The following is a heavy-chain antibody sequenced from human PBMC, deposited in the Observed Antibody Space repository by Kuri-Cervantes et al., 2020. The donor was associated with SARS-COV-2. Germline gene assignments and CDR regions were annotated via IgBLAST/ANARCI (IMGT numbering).Heavy chain of an antibody. J-gene: IGHJ3*02. V-gene: IGHV3-48*03. Sequence: GGSLRLSCAASGFTFSSYEMNWVRQAPGKGLEWVSYISSSGSTIYYADSVKGRFTISRDNAKNSLYLQMNGLRAEDTAVYYCARARFDAFDIWGQGTMVTVSS. CDR1: GFTFSSYE. D-gene: IGHD4-17*01. CDR2: ISSSGSTI. CDR3: ARARFDAFDI.